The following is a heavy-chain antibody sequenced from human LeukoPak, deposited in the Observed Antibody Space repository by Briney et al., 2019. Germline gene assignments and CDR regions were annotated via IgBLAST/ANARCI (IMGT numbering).Heavy chain of an antibody. CDR3: AEIMAGYYYYYYGMDV. Sequence: ASVKVSCKASGYTFTGYYMHWVRQAPGQGLEWMGRINPNSGGTNYAQKFQGRVTMTRDTSISTAYMELSRLRSDDTAVYYCAEIMAGYYYYYYGMDVWGQGTTVTVSS. D-gene: IGHD2-8*01. V-gene: IGHV1-2*06. J-gene: IGHJ6*02. CDR2: INPNSGGT. CDR1: GYTFTGYY.